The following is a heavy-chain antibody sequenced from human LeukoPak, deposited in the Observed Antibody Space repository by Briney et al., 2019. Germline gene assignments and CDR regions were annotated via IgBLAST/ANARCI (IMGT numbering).Heavy chain of an antibody. CDR1: GGSISSYY. CDR3: ARVVAGTYYYYYYYMDV. D-gene: IGHD6-19*01. Sequence: SSETLSLTCTVSGGSISSYYWSWIRQPPGKGLEWIGYIYYSGSTNYNPSFKSRVTISVDTSKNQFSLKLSSVTAADTAVYYCARVVAGTYYYYYYYMDVWGKGTTVTISS. V-gene: IGHV4-59*01. J-gene: IGHJ6*03. CDR2: IYYSGST.